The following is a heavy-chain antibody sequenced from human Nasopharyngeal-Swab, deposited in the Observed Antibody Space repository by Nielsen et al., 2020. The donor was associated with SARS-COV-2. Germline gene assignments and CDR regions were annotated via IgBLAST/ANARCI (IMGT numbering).Heavy chain of an antibody. J-gene: IGHJ6*03. V-gene: IGHV3-15*01. CDR3: TTDIVAAGDYYYYYYMDV. D-gene: IGHD6-13*01. CDR2: IKSKTDGGTT. Sequence: GGSLRLSCAASGFTFSNAWMSWVRQAPGKGLEWVGRIKSKTDGGTTDYAAPVKGRFTISRDDSKNTLYLQMNSLKTEDTAVYYCTTDIVAAGDYYYYYYMDVWGKGTTVTVSS. CDR1: GFTFSNAW.